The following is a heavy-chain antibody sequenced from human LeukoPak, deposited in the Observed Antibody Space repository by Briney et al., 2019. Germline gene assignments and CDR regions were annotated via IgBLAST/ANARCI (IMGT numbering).Heavy chain of an antibody. Sequence: VASVKVSCKASGYTFTGYDMHWVRQAPGQGLEWMGWINPNSGGTNYAQKFQGRATMTRDTSISTAYMELSRLRSDDTAVYYCARMEGNYYGSGVYWGQGTLVTVSS. D-gene: IGHD3-10*01. CDR2: INPNSGGT. V-gene: IGHV1-2*02. CDR1: GYTFTGYD. J-gene: IGHJ4*02. CDR3: ARMEGNYYGSGVY.